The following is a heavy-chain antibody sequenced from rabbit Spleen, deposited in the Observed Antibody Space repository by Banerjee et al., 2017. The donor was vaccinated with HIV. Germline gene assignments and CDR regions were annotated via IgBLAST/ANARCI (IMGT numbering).Heavy chain of an antibody. Sequence: QSLEESGGDLVKPGASLTLTCTVSGFSFSSSYDMCWVRQAPGKGLEWIGCIYTGNGKTYYASWAKGRFTISKTSSTTVTLQMTSLTAADTATYFCARDAGSYDYIDVYFNLWGQGTLVTVS. CDR1: GFSFSSSYD. J-gene: IGHJ4*01. V-gene: IGHV1S40*01. D-gene: IGHD8-1*01. CDR3: ARDAGSYDYIDVYFNL. CDR2: IYTGNGKT.